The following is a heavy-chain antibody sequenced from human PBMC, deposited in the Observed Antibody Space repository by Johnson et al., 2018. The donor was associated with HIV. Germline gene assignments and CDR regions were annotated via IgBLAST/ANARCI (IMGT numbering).Heavy chain of an antibody. Sequence: EVQLVESGGGLVQSGGSLRLACVASGLIVGTKYMSWVRQAPGKGLEWVSVIYSGGSKYYADSVKGRFTISRDNSKNTVYLQMNSLRAEDTAVYYCARDRGYWDAFDIWGQGTMVTVSS. D-gene: IGHD3-22*01. V-gene: IGHV3-66*01. J-gene: IGHJ3*02. CDR2: IYSGGSK. CDR1: GLIVGTKY. CDR3: ARDRGYWDAFDI.